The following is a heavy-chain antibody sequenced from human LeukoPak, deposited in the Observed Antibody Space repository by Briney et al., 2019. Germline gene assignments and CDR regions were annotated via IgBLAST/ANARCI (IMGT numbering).Heavy chain of an antibody. V-gene: IGHV4-59*01. CDR3: AREYRHSSSRGGFDY. D-gene: IGHD6-6*01. J-gene: IGHJ4*02. Sequence: SETLSLTCTVSGGSISSYYWSWIRQPPGKGLEWIGYIYYSGSTNYNPSLKSRVTISVDTSKNQFSLKLSSVTAADTAVYYCAREYRHSSSRGGFDYWGQGTLVTVSS. CDR2: IYYSGST. CDR1: GGSISSYY.